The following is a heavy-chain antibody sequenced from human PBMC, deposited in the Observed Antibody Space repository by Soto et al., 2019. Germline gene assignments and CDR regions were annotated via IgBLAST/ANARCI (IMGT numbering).Heavy chain of an antibody. CDR3: ARGESGAYLQY. D-gene: IGHD2-15*01. CDR1: GFTFSTYA. V-gene: IGHV3-30*03. Sequence: ESVGGVVQPGRSLRLSCAASGFTFSTYAMHWVRQAPGKGLEWVAVMSYDGSNKYYADSVKGRFTISRDNSKNTLFLQMSSLRPEDTGVYYCARGESGAYLQYWGQGTLVTVSS. J-gene: IGHJ1*01. CDR2: MSYDGSNK.